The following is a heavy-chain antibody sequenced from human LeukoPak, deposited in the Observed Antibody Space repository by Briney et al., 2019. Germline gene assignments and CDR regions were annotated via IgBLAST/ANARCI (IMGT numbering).Heavy chain of an antibody. Sequence: GRSLRLSCAASGFTFDDYAMHWVRQAPGKGLEWVSGISWNSGSIGYADSVKGRFTISRDSAKNSLYLQMNSLRAEDMALYYCAKDMGQHYYDSSGYYGGFDYWGQGTLVTVSS. V-gene: IGHV3-9*03. CDR1: GFTFDDYA. D-gene: IGHD3-22*01. J-gene: IGHJ4*02. CDR2: ISWNSGSI. CDR3: AKDMGQHYYDSSGYYGGFDY.